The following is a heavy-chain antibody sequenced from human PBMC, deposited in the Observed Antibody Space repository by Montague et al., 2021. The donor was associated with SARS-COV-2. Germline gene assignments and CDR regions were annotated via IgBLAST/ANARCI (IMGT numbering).Heavy chain of an antibody. CDR2: IDWDDDK. Sequence: VKPTQTLTLTCTFSGFSLSTSGMRASWIRQPPGKALEWLARIDWDDDKFYSTSLKTRLTISKDTSKNQVVLTMTNMDPVDTATYYCARSYHDILTAYYTPFDYWGQGTLVTVSS. CDR1: GFSLSTSGMR. CDR3: ARSYHDILTAYYTPFDY. V-gene: IGHV2-70*04. D-gene: IGHD3-9*01. J-gene: IGHJ4*02.